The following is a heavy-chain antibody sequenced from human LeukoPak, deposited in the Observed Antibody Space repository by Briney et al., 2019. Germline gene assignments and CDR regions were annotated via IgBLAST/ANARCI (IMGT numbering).Heavy chain of an antibody. V-gene: IGHV3-64*01. CDR2: ISSNGGST. D-gene: IGHD5-18*01. Sequence: GGSLRLSCAASGFTFSSYAMHWVRQAPGKGLEYVSAISSNGGSTYYANSVKGRFTISRDNSKNTLYLQMGSLRAEDMAVYYCARNTLDTAMGAAVDYWGQGTPVTVSS. J-gene: IGHJ4*02. CDR1: GFTFSSYA. CDR3: ARNTLDTAMGAAVDY.